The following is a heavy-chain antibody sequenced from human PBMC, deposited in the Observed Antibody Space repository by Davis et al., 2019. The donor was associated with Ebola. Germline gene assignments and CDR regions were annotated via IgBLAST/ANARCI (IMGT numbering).Heavy chain of an antibody. J-gene: IGHJ4*02. D-gene: IGHD1-1*01. V-gene: IGHV1-18*01. CDR2: ISAYNGNT. Sequence: ASVKVSCKASGYTFNLYGISWVRQAPGQGLEWMGWISAYNGNTNYAQRFQDRVTMTTDTSTNTAYMEVGSLRSDDTAVYYCARAQFPTTSDHWGQGTLVTVSS. CDR3: ARAQFPTTSDH. CDR1: GYTFNLYG.